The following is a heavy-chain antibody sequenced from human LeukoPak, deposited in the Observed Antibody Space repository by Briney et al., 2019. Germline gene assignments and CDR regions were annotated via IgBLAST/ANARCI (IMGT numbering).Heavy chain of an antibody. CDR3: ATTGSRYYYGSGSYSPGDAFDI. CDR1: GGSISSGGYY. J-gene: IGHJ3*02. D-gene: IGHD3-10*01. V-gene: IGHV4-31*03. CDR2: IYYSGST. Sequence: SETLSLTCTVSGGSISSGGYYWSWIRQHPGKGLEWIGYIYYSGSTYYNPSLKSRVTMSADTSKNQFSLKLSSVTAVDTAVYYCATTGSRYYYGSGSYSPGDAFDIWGQGTMVTVSS.